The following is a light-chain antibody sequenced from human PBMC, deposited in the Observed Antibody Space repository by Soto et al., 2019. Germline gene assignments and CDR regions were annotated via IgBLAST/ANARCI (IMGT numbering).Light chain of an antibody. CDR3: QQRSNWPLT. CDR2: DAS. CDR1: QSVSSY. J-gene: IGKJ4*01. V-gene: IGKV3-11*01. Sequence: ELVLTQSPAPMSFSPGERATLSCRARQSVSSYLAWYQQKPGQAPRLLIYDASNRATGIPARFSGSGSGTDFTLTISSLEPEDFAVYYCQQRSNWPLTFGGGTKVEIK.